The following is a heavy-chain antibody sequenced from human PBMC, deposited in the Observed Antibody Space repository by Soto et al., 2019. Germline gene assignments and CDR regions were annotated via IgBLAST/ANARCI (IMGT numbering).Heavy chain of an antibody. D-gene: IGHD5-12*01. CDR1: GGSISSYY. J-gene: IGHJ4*02. CDR3: ARAQADGYNSVDY. CDR2: IYYSGST. Sequence: SETLCLTCTVSGGSISSYYWSWIRQPPGKGLEWIGYIYYSGSTNYNPSLKSRVTISVDTSKNQFSLKLSSVTAADTAVYYCARAQADGYNSVDYWGQGTLVTVSS. V-gene: IGHV4-59*01.